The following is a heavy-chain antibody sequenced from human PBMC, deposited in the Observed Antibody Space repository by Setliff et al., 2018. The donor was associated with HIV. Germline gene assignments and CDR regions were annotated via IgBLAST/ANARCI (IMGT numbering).Heavy chain of an antibody. D-gene: IGHD3-10*01. Sequence: SGPTLVNPTQPLPLTCTFSGFSLSPRGMSVSWIRQPPGKALEWLARIDWDDAKYYSTSLKTRLTISKDTSKNQVVLTMTNMDPVDTATYYCARGSESLTYFDNLGPGTLVTVSS. CDR1: GFSLSPRGMS. CDR2: IDWDDAK. J-gene: IGHJ4*02. V-gene: IGHV2-70*11. CDR3: ARGSESLTYFDN.